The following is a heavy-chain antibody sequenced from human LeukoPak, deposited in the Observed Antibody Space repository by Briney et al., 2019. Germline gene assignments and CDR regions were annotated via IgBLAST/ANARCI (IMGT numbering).Heavy chain of an antibody. CDR3: ARDYGDYTWYFDL. CDR1: GYTFTGYY. J-gene: IGHJ2*01. Sequence: ASVKVSCKASGYTFTGYYMHWVRQAPGQGLEWMGWINPNSGGTNYAQKFQGRVTMTRDTSISTAYMELSSLRSEDTAVYYCARDYGDYTWYFDLWGRGTLVTVSS. CDR2: INPNSGGT. D-gene: IGHD4-17*01. V-gene: IGHV1-2*02.